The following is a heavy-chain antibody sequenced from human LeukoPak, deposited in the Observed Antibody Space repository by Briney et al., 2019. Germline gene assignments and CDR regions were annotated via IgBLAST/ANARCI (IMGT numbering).Heavy chain of an antibody. CDR1: GYTFTSYV. V-gene: IGHV1-8*01. CDR3: AREMEGSGSYPY. D-gene: IGHD3-10*01. Sequence: ASVKVSCKASGYTFTSYVINWARQATGQGLEWMGWMNPNSGNTGYAQKFQGRVTMTRNTSISTAYMELSSLRSEGTAVYYCAREMEGSGSYPYWGQGTLVTVSS. CDR2: MNPNSGNT. J-gene: IGHJ4*02.